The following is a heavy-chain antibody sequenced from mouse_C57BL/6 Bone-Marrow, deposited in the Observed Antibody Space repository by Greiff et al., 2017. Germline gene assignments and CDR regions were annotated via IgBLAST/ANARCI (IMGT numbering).Heavy chain of an antibody. D-gene: IGHD1-1*01. CDR3: APITTVVPFAY. CDR2: IYPGSGST. V-gene: IGHV1-55*01. Sequence: QVQLQQPGAELVKPGASVKMSCKASGYTFTSYWITWVKQRPGQGLEWIGDIYPGSGSTNYNVKFKSKATLTADTSSSTAYMQLSSLTSEYSAVYYCAPITTVVPFAYWGQGTLVTVSA. CDR1: GYTFTSYW. J-gene: IGHJ3*01.